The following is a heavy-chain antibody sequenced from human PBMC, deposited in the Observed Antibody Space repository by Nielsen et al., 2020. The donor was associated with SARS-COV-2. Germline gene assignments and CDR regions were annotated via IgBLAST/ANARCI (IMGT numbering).Heavy chain of an antibody. CDR3: AKDFYAPTPYYDFWSGYWGHDAFDI. V-gene: IGHV3-23*01. CDR2: ISGSGGST. D-gene: IGHD3-3*01. CDR1: GFTFSSYA. J-gene: IGHJ3*02. Sequence: GESLKISCAASGFTFSSYAMSWVRQAPGKGLEWVSAISGSGGSTYYADSVKGRFTISRDNSKNTLYLQMNSLRAEDTAVYYCAKDFYAPTPYYDFWSGYWGHDAFDIWGQGTMVTVSS.